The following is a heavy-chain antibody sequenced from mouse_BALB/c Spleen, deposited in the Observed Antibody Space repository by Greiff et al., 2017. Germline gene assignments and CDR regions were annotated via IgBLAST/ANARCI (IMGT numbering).Heavy chain of an antibody. D-gene: IGHD4-1*01. CDR3: ARGTGTHY. V-gene: IGHV14-3*02. J-gene: IGHJ2*01. Sequence: VQLKESGAELVKPGASVKLSCTASGFNIKDTYMHWVKQRPEQGLEWIGRIDPANGNTKYDPKFQGKATITADTSSNTAYLQLSSLTSEDTAVYYCARGTGTHYWGEGTTLTVSS. CDR1: GFNIKDTY. CDR2: IDPANGNT.